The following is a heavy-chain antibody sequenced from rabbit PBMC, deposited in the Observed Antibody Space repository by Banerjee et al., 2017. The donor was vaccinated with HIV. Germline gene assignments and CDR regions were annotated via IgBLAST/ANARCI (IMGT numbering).Heavy chain of an antibody. V-gene: IGHV1S39*01. CDR1: GFDISSYN. CDR3: AREDISVWKFNL. J-gene: IGHJ4*01. Sequence: QEQLVESGGGLVQPGGSLKLSCKASGFDISSYNIQWVRQSPGKGLESIGFINTGGSAYYASWVNGRFTISKTSSTTVTLQMTSLTAADTATYFCAREDISVWKFNLWGPGTLVTVS. D-gene: IGHD4-1*01. CDR2: INTGGSA.